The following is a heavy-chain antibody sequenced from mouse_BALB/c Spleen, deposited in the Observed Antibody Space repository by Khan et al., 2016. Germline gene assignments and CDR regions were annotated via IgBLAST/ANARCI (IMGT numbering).Heavy chain of an antibody. V-gene: IGHV3-2*02. D-gene: IGHD2-1*01. CDR1: GYSITSDYA. CDR2: ISYSGST. Sequence: EVQLVESGPGLVKPSQSLSLTCTVTGYSITSDYAWNWIRQFPGNKLEWMGYISYSGSTSYNPSLKSRISITRDTSKNQFFLQLNSVTTEDTATYYCARWIYYGYFDYCGQGTTLTVSS. J-gene: IGHJ2*01. CDR3: ARWIYYGYFDY.